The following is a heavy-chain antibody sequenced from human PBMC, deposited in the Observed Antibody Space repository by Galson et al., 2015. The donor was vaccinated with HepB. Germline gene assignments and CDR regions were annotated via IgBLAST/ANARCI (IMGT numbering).Heavy chain of an antibody. CDR1: GGSISSSSYY. V-gene: IGHV4-39*01. CDR2: IYYSGST. Sequence: ETLSLTCTVSGGSISSSSYYWGWIRQPPGKGLEWIGSIYYSGSTYYNPSLKSRVTISVDTSKNQFSLKLVSVTAADTAVYYCAITIVVVIPDDRDALDIWGQGTMVTVSS. D-gene: IGHD3-22*01. CDR3: AITIVVVIPDDRDALDI. J-gene: IGHJ3*02.